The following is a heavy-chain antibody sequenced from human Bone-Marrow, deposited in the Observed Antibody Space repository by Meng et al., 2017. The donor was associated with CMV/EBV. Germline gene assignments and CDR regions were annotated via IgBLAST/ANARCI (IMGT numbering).Heavy chain of an antibody. CDR2: IIPTFDMT. J-gene: IGHJ6*02. Sequence: SVKVSCKASGYTFTGYYMHWVRQAPGQGLEWMGGIIPTFDMTKYAQKFQGRLTIVADKATSTAYMELSGLSSEDTAVYYCARETRRRFWRGQTGNGMDVWRQGTAVTVSS. CDR3: ARETRRRFWRGQTGNGMDV. V-gene: IGHV1-69*10. CDR1: GYTFTGYY. D-gene: IGHD3-3*01.